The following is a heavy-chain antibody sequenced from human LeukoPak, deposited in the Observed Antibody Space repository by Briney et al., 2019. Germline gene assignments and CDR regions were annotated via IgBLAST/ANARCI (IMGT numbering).Heavy chain of an antibody. CDR2: ISYSGTT. Sequence: SETLSLTCTVSGDSINNNVYYWGWIRQPPGTGLEWIAIISYSGTTYYNPSLKTRATISIDTSKNKFSLKVSSVTAADTAVYYCARVFDSGSQAYFYYMDVWGKGTTVTISS. J-gene: IGHJ6*03. CDR3: ARVFDSGSQAYFYYMDV. D-gene: IGHD3-10*01. V-gene: IGHV4-39*07. CDR1: GDSINNNVYY.